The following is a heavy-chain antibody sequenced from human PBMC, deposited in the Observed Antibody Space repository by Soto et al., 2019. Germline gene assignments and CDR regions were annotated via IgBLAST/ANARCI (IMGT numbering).Heavy chain of an antibody. D-gene: IGHD3-22*01. V-gene: IGHV1-69*02. CDR3: ARKGREFYYDSRGYFDY. CDR1: GGTFSSYT. Sequence: ASVKVSCKASGGTFSSYTISWVRQAPGQGLEWMGRIIPILGIANYAQKFQGRVTITADKSTSTAYMELSSLRSEDTAVYYCARKGREFYYDSRGYFDYWGQGTLVTVSS. CDR2: IIPILGIA. J-gene: IGHJ4*02.